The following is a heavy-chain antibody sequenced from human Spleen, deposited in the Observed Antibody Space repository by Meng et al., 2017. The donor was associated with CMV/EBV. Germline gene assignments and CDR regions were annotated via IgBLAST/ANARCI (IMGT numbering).Heavy chain of an antibody. CDR2: ISSSSSNI. CDR3: ARTKYCSSINCYFAIVFDL. CDR1: GFGFSDYR. J-gene: IGHJ3*01. D-gene: IGHD2-2*01. Sequence: ESLKISCVASGFGFSDYRMNWVRQAPGKGLEWVSFISSSSSNINYADSLKGRFTISRDNAKNSLLLQMNSLRAEDTAVYYCARTKYCSSINCYFAIVFDLWGQGTMVTVSS. V-gene: IGHV3-21*01.